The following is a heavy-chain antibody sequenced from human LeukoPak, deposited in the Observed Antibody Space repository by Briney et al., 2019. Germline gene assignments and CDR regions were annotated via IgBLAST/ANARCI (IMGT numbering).Heavy chain of an antibody. V-gene: IGHV1-18*01. J-gene: IGHJ3*02. CDR2: ISAYNGNT. CDR3: AEGIAVALAFDI. CDR1: GYTFTNYG. Sequence: ASVKVSCKASGYTFTNYGIGWVRQAPGQGLEWMGWISAYNGNTNYAQNLQGRVTMTTDTSTSTVYMELSSLRSEDTAVYYCAEGIAVALAFDIWGQGTMVTVSS. D-gene: IGHD6-19*01.